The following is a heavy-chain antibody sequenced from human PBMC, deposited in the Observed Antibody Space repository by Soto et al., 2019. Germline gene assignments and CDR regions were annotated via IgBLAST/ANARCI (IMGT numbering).Heavy chain of an antibody. Sequence: ASVKVSCKASGYTFTSYAMHWVRQAPGHGLEWLGRIIPIFNSTKYAQSFQGRVTITADKSTSTASLELSSLRSDDTAVYYCAREGRGKKAGYNGLVSLGYWGQGTLVTVSS. CDR3: AREGRGKKAGYNGLVSLGY. V-gene: IGHV1-3*01. CDR1: GYTFTSYA. D-gene: IGHD2-2*02. CDR2: IIPIFNST. J-gene: IGHJ4*02.